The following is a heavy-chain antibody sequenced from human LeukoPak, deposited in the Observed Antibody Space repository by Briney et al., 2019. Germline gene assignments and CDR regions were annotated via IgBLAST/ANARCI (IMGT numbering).Heavy chain of an antibody. CDR3: ARGRDRSKAGDL. CDR2: IHPHGIF. V-gene: IGHV4-34*01. CDR1: GGSCDDYY. Sequence: PSETLSLTCAVYGGSCDDYYCSWICQPPGKGLEWIGEIHPHGIFYYNSSLVSRVTISIDTSKTQFSLRLTSVTAADTAFYYCARGRDRSKAGDLWGQGSLVTVSS. D-gene: IGHD5-24*01. J-gene: IGHJ5*02.